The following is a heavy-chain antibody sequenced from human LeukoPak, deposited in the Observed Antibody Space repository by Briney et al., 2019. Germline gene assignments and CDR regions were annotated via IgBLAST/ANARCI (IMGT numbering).Heavy chain of an antibody. D-gene: IGHD3-10*01. J-gene: IGHJ4*02. V-gene: IGHV3-30*03. Sequence: PGGSLRLSCAASGFTFSRYGMHWVRQAPGKGLEWVAVTSYDGTKKDYADHVKSRFTISRDNSQNTLYLQMNSLRAEDTAVYYCARVGYYASGPFSYFDYWGQGTLVTVSS. CDR3: ARVGYYASGPFSYFDY. CDR2: TSYDGTKK. CDR1: GFTFSRYG.